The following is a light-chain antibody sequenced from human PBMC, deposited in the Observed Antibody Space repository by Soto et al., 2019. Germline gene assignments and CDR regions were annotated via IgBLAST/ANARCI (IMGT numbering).Light chain of an antibody. CDR2: DDN. J-gene: IGLJ1*01. CDR3: GAWDDSLNVYV. CDR1: SSNLAYNS. V-gene: IGLV1-51*01. Sequence: QSVLTQPPSVSAAPGQGVTISCSGSSSNLAYNSLSWYQQLPGTAPQLLIYDDNKRPSGIPARFSGTKSGTSATLGITGLETGDEADYYCGAWDDSLNVYVFGSGTKLTVL.